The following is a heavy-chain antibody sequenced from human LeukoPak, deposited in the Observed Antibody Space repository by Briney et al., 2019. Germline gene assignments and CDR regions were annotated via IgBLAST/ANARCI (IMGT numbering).Heavy chain of an antibody. Sequence: PSETLSLTCAVYGGSFSGYYWSWIRQSPGKGLEWIGEIDHGGRNNYSPSLKSRLTISVNSAKNQFSVKLSPVTAADTADYSWARANGVKVPPAYWGQGTLVTVSS. D-gene: IGHD3-10*01. V-gene: IGHV4-34*01. J-gene: IGHJ4*02. CDR2: IDHGGRN. CDR1: GGSFSGYY. CDR3: ARANGVKVPPAY.